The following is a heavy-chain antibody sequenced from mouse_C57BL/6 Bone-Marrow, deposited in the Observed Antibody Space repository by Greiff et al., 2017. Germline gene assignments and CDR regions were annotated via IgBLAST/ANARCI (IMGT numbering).Heavy chain of an antibody. D-gene: IGHD2-3*01. CDR3: ARDGYY. Sequence: QVQLQQPGAELVQPGASVQLSCKASGYTFTSYWMHWVQQRPGRGLEWIGRIDSNSGGTKYNEKFKSKATLTVDKPSSTAYMQLSSLTSEDSAVYYCARDGYYWGQGTLVTVSA. CDR2: IDSNSGGT. V-gene: IGHV1-72*01. CDR1: GYTFTSYW. J-gene: IGHJ3*01.